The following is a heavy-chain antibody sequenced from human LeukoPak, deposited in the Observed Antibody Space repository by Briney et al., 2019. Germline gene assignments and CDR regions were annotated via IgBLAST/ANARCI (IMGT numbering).Heavy chain of an antibody. V-gene: IGHV3-74*01. CDR1: GFTFSSHL. CDR3: ARLSRSFDAFDI. J-gene: IGHJ3*02. D-gene: IGHD1-26*01. CDR2: ISSDGTYT. Sequence: GGSLRLSCAASGFTFSSHLMHWVRQAPGKGLVWVSRISSDGTYTNYADSVRGRFTISRDNSKNTLYLQMNSLRAEDTAVYYCARLSRSFDAFDIWGQGTMVTVSS.